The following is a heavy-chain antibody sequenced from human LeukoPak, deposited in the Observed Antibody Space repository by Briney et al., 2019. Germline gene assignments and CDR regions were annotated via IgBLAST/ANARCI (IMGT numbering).Heavy chain of an antibody. V-gene: IGHV4-59*11. J-gene: IGHJ5*02. CDR2: IYYSGST. CDR1: GGSISSHY. Sequence: SEPLSLTCTVAGGSISSHYWSWIRPPPGKGLEWIGYIYYSGSTRHNPSLKSRVTISVDTSNNQFSLKLSPVTAADTAVYYCARLYDSSTYTNWLDPWGQGTLVTVSS. D-gene: IGHD3-22*01. CDR3: ARLYDSSTYTNWLDP.